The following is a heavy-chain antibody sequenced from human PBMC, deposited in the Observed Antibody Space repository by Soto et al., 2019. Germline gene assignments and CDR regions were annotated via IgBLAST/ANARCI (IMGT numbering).Heavy chain of an antibody. J-gene: IGHJ6*03. D-gene: IGHD3-3*01. CDR3: ARDQSSSYYDFWSGRKTPDYYMDV. V-gene: IGHV4-59*01. CDR2: IYYSGST. CDR1: GGSISSYY. Sequence: PSETLSLTCTVSGGSISSYYWSWIRQPPGKGLEWIGYIYYSGSTNYNPSLKSRVTISVDTSKNQFSLKLSSVTAADTAVYYCARDQSSSYYDFWSGRKTPDYYMDVWGKGTTVTVSS.